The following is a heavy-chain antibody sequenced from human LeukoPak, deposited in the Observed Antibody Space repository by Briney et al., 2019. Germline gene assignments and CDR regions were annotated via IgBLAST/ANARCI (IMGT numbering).Heavy chain of an antibody. J-gene: IGHJ4*02. CDR1: GFTFSSYA. CDR3: ARAASLGY. D-gene: IGHD7-27*01. CDR2: ISYGGSNK. Sequence: GSLRLSCAASGFTFSSYAMHWVRQAPGKGLEWVAVISYGGSNKYYADSVKGRFTISRDNSKNTLYLQMNSLRAEDTAVYYCARAASLGYWGQGTLVTVSS. V-gene: IGHV3-30-3*01.